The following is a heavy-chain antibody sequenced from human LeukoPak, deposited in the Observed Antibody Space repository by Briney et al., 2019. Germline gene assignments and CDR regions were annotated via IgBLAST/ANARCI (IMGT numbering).Heavy chain of an antibody. V-gene: IGHV4-59*01. Sequence: PSETLSLTCTVSGGSLGSYYCSWIRQPPGKGLEWMGYIYYSGSTNYNPSLKSRVTISVDTSKNQFSLKLSSVTAADTAVYYCARGYCSSTSCYDYWGQGTLVTVSS. CDR2: IYYSGST. D-gene: IGHD2-2*01. CDR3: ARGYCSSTSCYDY. J-gene: IGHJ4*02. CDR1: GGSLGSYY.